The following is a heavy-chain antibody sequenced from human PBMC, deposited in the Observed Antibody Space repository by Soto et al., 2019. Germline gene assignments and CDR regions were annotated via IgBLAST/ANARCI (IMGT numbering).Heavy chain of an antibody. Sequence: GGRRRLSCTVSGFSLNSYGMSWVRQAPGNGLELASLITAIGCRTYYAVSVKGRFSISRYHSKNTLYLLMNTLRAEDPAVYFCLPARRPAGPSPYYFDFWGQGAQVTVSS. CDR3: LPARRPAGPSPYYFDF. CDR2: ITAIGCRT. V-gene: IGHV3-23*01. CDR1: GFSLNSYG. J-gene: IGHJ1*01. D-gene: IGHD3-9*01.